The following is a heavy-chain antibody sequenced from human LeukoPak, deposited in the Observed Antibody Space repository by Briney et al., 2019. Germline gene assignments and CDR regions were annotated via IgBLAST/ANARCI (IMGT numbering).Heavy chain of an antibody. CDR2: IYYSGST. J-gene: IGHJ4*02. D-gene: IGHD5-18*01. V-gene: IGHV4-59*01. CDR3: ARQIQLWGSFDY. Sequence: SETQSLTCTVSGGSLSSYYWSWIRQPPGKGLEWIGYIYYSGSTNYNPSLKSGVTISVDTSKHQFSLKLSSVTAADTAVYYCARQIQLWGSFDYWGQGTLVTVSS. CDR1: GGSLSSYY.